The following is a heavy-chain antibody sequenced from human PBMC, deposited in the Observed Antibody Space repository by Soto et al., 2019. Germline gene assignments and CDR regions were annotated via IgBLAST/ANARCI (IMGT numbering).Heavy chain of an antibody. Sequence: ASVKVSCKASGGSFRNFVISWVRQAPGQGLEWMGGIIPNSGTTNYAQKFQGKVTITADESTSTAYMELSGLTSEDTSLYYCARDLGGEATIRFWGQGTLVTVSS. J-gene: IGHJ4*02. CDR3: ARDLGGEATIRF. CDR2: IIPNSGTT. CDR1: GGSFRNFV. V-gene: IGHV1-69*13. D-gene: IGHD3-16*01.